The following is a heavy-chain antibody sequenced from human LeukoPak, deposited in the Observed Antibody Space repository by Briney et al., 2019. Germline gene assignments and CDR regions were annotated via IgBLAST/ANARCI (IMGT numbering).Heavy chain of an antibody. J-gene: IGHJ4*02. CDR2: ITGSGEIS. CDR3: ARENAVATGAFDY. V-gene: IGHV3-48*01. CDR1: GFTFSSYG. D-gene: IGHD5-12*01. Sequence: GGSLRLSCAASGFTFSSYGISWLRQAPGKGLEWVSHITGSGEISHYADSVQGRFTISRDNAKNSLYLQMNSLRAEDTAVYYCARENAVATGAFDYWGRGTLVTVAS.